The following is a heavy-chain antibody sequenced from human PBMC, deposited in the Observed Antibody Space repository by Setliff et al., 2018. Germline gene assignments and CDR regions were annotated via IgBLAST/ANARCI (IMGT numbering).Heavy chain of an antibody. Sequence: PSETLSLTCNVSGDSISSTYHWGWIRQSPGKGLEWIGYIYYSGSTNYNPSLKSRVTISVDTSKNQFSLKLSSVTAADTTVYYCARDFWYYDSSGYYEFPYFDYWGQGTLVT. CDR2: IYYSGST. CDR3: ARDFWYYDSSGYYEFPYFDY. CDR1: GDSISSTYH. D-gene: IGHD3-22*01. V-gene: IGHV4-59*01. J-gene: IGHJ4*02.